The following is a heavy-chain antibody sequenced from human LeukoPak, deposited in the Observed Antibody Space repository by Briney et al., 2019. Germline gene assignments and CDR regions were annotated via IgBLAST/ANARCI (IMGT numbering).Heavy chain of an antibody. CDR2: IYPDDSDT. CDR1: GYSFTSYW. CDR3: ARSGYREYGDSGVDY. V-gene: IGHV5-51*01. J-gene: IGHJ4*02. Sequence: GESLKISCKGSGYSFTSYWIGWVRQMPGKGLEWMGIIYPDDSDTRYSPSFQGQVTISAGKSISTAYLQWSSLKASDTAMYYCARSGYREYGDSGVDYWGQGTLVTVSS. D-gene: IGHD4-17*01.